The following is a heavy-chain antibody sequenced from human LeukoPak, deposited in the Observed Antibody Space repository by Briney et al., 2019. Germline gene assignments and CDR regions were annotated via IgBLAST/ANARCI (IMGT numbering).Heavy chain of an antibody. CDR3: ARGGDYGDYIDY. Sequence: PSETLSLTCAVYGGSFSGYYWSWIRQPPGKGLGWIGEINHSGSTNYNPSFKSRVTISVDTSKNQFSLKLSSVTAADTAVYYCARGGDYGDYIDYWGQGTLVTVSS. CDR1: GGSFSGYY. CDR2: INHSGST. J-gene: IGHJ4*02. V-gene: IGHV4-34*01. D-gene: IGHD4-17*01.